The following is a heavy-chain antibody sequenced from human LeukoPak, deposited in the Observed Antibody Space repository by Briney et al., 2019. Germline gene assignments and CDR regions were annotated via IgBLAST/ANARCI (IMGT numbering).Heavy chain of an antibody. CDR2: IKKDGREK. CDR1: GFPFSRYW. Sequence: GGALRLSFAASGFPFSRYWMSWVRPAPGKGGERVGNIKKDGREKYYWDSVKGRFTISRENAKNSLYLQMNSLRAEDTAVYYCARGLVPAANDYYYMDVWGKGTTVTVSS. V-gene: IGHV3-7*01. J-gene: IGHJ6*03. D-gene: IGHD2-2*01. CDR3: ARGLVPAANDYYYMDV.